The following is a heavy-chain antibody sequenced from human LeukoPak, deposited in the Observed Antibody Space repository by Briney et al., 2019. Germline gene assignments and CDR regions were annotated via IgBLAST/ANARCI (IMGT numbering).Heavy chain of an antibody. V-gene: IGHV3-64*01. CDR2: VTSSGSST. J-gene: IGHJ4*02. CDR1: GSLFYSYA. Sequence: PGGSLRLSCSASGSLFYSYAMHWVRQAPGRGLEYVAAVTSSGSSTFHANSVKGRFTISRDNSKNTLYLQMDSLRPEDTAVYYCARTPTPPSMIKLDNFDYWGQGTLVTVSS. D-gene: IGHD3-22*01. CDR3: ARTPTPPSMIKLDNFDY.